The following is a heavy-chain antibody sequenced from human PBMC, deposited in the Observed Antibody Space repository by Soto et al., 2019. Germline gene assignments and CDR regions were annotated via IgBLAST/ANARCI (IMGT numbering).Heavy chain of an antibody. V-gene: IGHV3-23*01. D-gene: IGHD3-10*01. CDR1: GFTFSSYA. CDR2: ISGSGGST. Sequence: GGSLRLSCAASGFTFSSYAMSWVRQAPGKGLEWVSAISGSGGSTYYADSVKGRFTISRDNSKNTLYLQMNSLRAEDTAVYYCARRMPYYYGSGSPRGDAFDIWGQGTMVTVSS. J-gene: IGHJ3*02. CDR3: ARRMPYYYGSGSPRGDAFDI.